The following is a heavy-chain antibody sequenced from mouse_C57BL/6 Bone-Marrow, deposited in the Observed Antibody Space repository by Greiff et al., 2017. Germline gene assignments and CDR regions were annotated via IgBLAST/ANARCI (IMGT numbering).Heavy chain of an antibody. J-gene: IGHJ3*01. V-gene: IGHV1-69*01. CDR2: IDPSDSYT. D-gene: IGHD1-1*02. CDR3: AGGGGGGSLFAY. CDR1: GYTFTSYW. Sequence: QVQLQQSGAELVMPGASVKLSCKASGYTFTSYWMHWVKQRPGQGLEWIGEIDPSDSYTNYNQKFKGKSTLTVDKSSSTAYMQLSSLTSEDSAVYYCAGGGGGGSLFAYWGQGTLVTVSA.